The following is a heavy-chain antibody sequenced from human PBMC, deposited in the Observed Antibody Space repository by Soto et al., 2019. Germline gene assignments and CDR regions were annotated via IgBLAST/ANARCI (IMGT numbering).Heavy chain of an antibody. CDR2: ISYDGSNK. D-gene: IGHD6-19*01. V-gene: IGHV3-30-3*01. J-gene: IGHJ6*02. CDR1: GFTFLSYA. Sequence: GVSLSRSCSASGFTFLSYATHWVRHSPGKGPEWVAVISYDGSNKYYADSVKGRFTISRDNSKNTLYLQMNSLRAEDTAVYYCAREAVAGDYYYYYGMDVWGQGTTVTVSS. CDR3: AREAVAGDYYYYYGMDV.